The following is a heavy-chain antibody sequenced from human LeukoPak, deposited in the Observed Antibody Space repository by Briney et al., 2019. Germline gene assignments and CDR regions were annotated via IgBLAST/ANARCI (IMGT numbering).Heavy chain of an antibody. D-gene: IGHD6-19*01. Sequence: GGSLRLSCAASGFTFSSYSMNWVRQVPGKGLEWVSSISSSSSYIYYADSVKGRFTISRDNAKNSLYLQMNSLRAEDTAVYYCAKESSGWYGGNWFDPWGQGTLVTVSS. CDR2: ISSSSSYI. V-gene: IGHV3-21*04. CDR3: AKESSGWYGGNWFDP. CDR1: GFTFSSYS. J-gene: IGHJ5*02.